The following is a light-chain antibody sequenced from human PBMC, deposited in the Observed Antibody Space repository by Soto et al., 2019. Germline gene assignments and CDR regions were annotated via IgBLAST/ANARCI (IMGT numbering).Light chain of an antibody. Sequence: EIMMTQSPARLSLSPGEIATLSRSGSQSVSSANFAWYQQKPGQTPRLLIYDAIIRAPDVPARFSGSWSGTEFTLTINSLQSEDFAVYYCQQYDAWPLTFGGGTKVDIK. CDR2: DAI. CDR3: QQYDAWPLT. J-gene: IGKJ4*01. V-gene: IGKV3-15*01. CDR1: QSVSSAN.